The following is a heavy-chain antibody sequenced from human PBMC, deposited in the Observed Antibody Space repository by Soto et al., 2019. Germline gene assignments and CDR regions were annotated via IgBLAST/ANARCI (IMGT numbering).Heavy chain of an antibody. V-gene: IGHV4-59*01. D-gene: IGHD2-2*01. CDR2: IYYSGST. CDR1: GGSISSYY. J-gene: IGHJ6*03. CDR3: VRGSTSAAHLYYYYYMDV. Sequence: PSETLSLTCTVSGGSISSYYWSWIRQPPGKGLEWIGYIYYSGSTNYNPSLKSRVTISVDTSKNQFSLKLSSVTAADTAVYYCVRGSTSAAHLYYYYYMDVWGKGTTVTVSS.